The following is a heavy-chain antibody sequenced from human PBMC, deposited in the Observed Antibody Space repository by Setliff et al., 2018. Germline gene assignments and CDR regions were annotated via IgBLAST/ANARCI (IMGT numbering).Heavy chain of an antibody. CDR2: INRDGRSI. V-gene: IGHV3-20*04. D-gene: IGHD6-19*01. Sequence: GGSLRLSCAASGFTFKNNCMNWVRQAPGEGLEWVSGINRDGRSIGYADSVKGRFTISRDNAKNSLYLQMKSLRVEDTALYYCVRLGTVAAADWGQGTLVTVSS. J-gene: IGHJ4*02. CDR1: GFTFKNNC. CDR3: VRLGTVAAAD.